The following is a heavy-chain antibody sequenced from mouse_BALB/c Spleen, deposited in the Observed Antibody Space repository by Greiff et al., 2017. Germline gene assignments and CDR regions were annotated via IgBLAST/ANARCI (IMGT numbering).Heavy chain of an antibody. V-gene: IGHV1S81*02. Sequence: QVQLQQPGAELVKPGASVKLSCKASGYTFTSYWMHWVKQRPGQGLEWIGEINPSNGRTNYNEKFKSKATLTVDKSSSTAYMQLGSLTSEDSAVYYCARELYFDVWGAGTTVTVSS. CDR3: ARELYFDV. J-gene: IGHJ1*01. CDR2: INPSNGRT. CDR1: GYTFTSYW.